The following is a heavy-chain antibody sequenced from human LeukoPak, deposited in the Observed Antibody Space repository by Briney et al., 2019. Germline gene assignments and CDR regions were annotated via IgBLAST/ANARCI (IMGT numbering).Heavy chain of an antibody. D-gene: IGHD2-2*01. CDR3: PRTKSVPAASIGFDP. CDR2: IYYSGST. Sequence: SETLSLTCTVSGGSISSGGYYWSWIRQHPGKGLEWIGYIYYSGSTYYNPSLKSRVTISVDTSKNQFSLKLSSVTAADTAVYYCPRTKSVPAASIGFDPWGQGTLVTVSS. J-gene: IGHJ5*02. V-gene: IGHV4-31*03. CDR1: GGSISSGGYY.